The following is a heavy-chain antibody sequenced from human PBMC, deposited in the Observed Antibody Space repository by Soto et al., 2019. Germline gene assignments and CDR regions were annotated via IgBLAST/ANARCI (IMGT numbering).Heavy chain of an antibody. J-gene: IGHJ4*02. Sequence: SETLSLTCTVSGGSISSGDYYWSWIRQPPGKGLEWIGYIYYSGSTNYNPSLKSRVTISVDTSKNQFSLKLSSVTAADTAVYYCARGGGSYSLYYFDYWGQGTLVTVSS. CDR2: IYYSGST. CDR3: ARGGGSYSLYYFDY. D-gene: IGHD1-26*01. V-gene: IGHV4-61*08. CDR1: GGSISSGDYY.